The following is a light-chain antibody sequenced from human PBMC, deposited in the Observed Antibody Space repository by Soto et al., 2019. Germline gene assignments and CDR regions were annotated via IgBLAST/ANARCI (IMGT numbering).Light chain of an antibody. CDR3: QQYGRSPFT. Sequence: EIVLTQSPGTLSLSSGERATLSCRASQSISSSSLAWYQQKPGQAPRLLIYGASSRATGIPDRFSGSGSGTDFTLTISRLEPEDFAVYYCQQYGRSPFTFGPGTKVDIK. CDR1: QSISSSS. CDR2: GAS. V-gene: IGKV3-20*01. J-gene: IGKJ3*01.